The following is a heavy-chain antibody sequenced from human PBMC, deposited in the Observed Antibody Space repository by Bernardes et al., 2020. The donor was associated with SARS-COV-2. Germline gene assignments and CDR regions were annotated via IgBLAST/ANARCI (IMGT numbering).Heavy chain of an antibody. CDR3: ARGASFGFLSGYSFGRGGPFDP. CDR2: INHSGSS. D-gene: IGHD3-3*01. Sequence: SETLSLTCAVYGGSFSSHYWTWIRQSPGRGPEWVGEINHSGSSSYNPSLKSRVTMSVDTSKMQFSLKLSSVTAADTAVYYCARGASFGFLSGYSFGRGGPFDPWGQGVLVTGAS. J-gene: IGHJ5*02. CDR1: GGSFSSHY. V-gene: IGHV4-34*01.